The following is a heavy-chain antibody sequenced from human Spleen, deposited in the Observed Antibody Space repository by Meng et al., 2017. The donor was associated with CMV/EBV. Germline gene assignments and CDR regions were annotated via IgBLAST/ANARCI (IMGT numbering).Heavy chain of an antibody. CDR2: IYSSGST. CDR3: ARDGSSSWTNWFNP. D-gene: IGHD6-13*01. V-gene: IGHV4-4*07. J-gene: IGHJ5*02. CDR1: GGSMSSYY. Sequence: QGPLLGAGPGVVEASETLSIPCTVSGGSMSSYYWSWIRQTAGRGLEGIGRIYSSGSTNYNPYLKSRVSMSVDTSKNEFSLKVSSVTAADTAVYYCARDGSSSWTNWFNPWGQGTLVTVSS.